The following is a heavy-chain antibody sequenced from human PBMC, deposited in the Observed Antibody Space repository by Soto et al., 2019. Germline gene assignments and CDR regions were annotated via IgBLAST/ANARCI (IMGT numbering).Heavy chain of an antibody. D-gene: IGHD4-17*01. V-gene: IGHV4-34*01. CDR1: GGSFSGYY. Sequence: SETLSLTCAVYGGSFSGYYWSWIRQPPGKGLEWIGEINHSGSTNYNPSLKSRVTISVDTSKNQFSLKLSSVTAADTAVYYCARSHGYGDSYFDYWGQGTLVTVSS. CDR2: INHSGST. J-gene: IGHJ4*02. CDR3: ARSHGYGDSYFDY.